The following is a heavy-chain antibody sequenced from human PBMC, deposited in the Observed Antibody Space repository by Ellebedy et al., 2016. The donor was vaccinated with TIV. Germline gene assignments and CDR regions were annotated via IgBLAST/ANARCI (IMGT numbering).Heavy chain of an antibody. Sequence: GGSLRLSCAASEFTVSYNYMNWVRQAPGKGPEWVSGIYTDDTTYYADSVKGRFTISRDSAKNTLYLHIDSLRVEDTAVYYCARIYRSYYFDYWGQGTLVTVSS. CDR3: ARIYRSYYFDY. D-gene: IGHD4-11*01. CDR1: EFTVSYNY. CDR2: IYTDDTT. J-gene: IGHJ4*02. V-gene: IGHV3-66*01.